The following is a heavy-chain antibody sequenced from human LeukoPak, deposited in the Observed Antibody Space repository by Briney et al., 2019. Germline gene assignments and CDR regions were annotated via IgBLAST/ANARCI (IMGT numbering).Heavy chain of an antibody. CDR1: GGSISSGNNY. Sequence: SETLSLTCTVSGGSISSGNNYWGWIRQPPGKGLEWIGSIYYGGGTHYNPSLKSRATIFLDTSMNQFSLRLTSVTAADTALYFCARESFEEPGTMDHWGQGTLVSVSS. CDR2: IYYGGGT. D-gene: IGHD4/OR15-4a*01. CDR3: ARESFEEPGTMDH. V-gene: IGHV4-39*07. J-gene: IGHJ4*02.